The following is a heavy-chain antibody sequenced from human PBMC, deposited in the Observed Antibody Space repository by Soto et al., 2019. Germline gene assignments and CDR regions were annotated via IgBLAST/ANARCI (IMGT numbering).Heavy chain of an antibody. CDR2: IIPMFGTA. J-gene: IGHJ4*02. V-gene: IGHV1-69*06. CDR3: ARESSGVTHFDF. Sequence: SSVKVSRKGSRGTPSTLGISWVRQAPGQGLEWMGRIIPMFGTANYAQNFQGRVTITADKSTSTAYMELTSPRSEDTAVYYCARESSGVTHFDFWGQGTLVTVSS. D-gene: IGHD3-10*01. CDR1: RGTPSTLG.